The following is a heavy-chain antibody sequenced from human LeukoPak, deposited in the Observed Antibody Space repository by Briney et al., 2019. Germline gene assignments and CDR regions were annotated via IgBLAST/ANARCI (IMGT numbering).Heavy chain of an antibody. D-gene: IGHD6-13*01. Sequence: ASVKVSCKASGYTFTSYDINWVRQATGQGLEWMGRINPNSGGTNYAQKFQGRVTMTRDTSISTAYMELSRLRSDDTAVYYCASLSAAGFFDYWGQGTLVTVSS. V-gene: IGHV1-2*06. J-gene: IGHJ4*02. CDR3: ASLSAAGFFDY. CDR2: INPNSGGT. CDR1: GYTFTSYD.